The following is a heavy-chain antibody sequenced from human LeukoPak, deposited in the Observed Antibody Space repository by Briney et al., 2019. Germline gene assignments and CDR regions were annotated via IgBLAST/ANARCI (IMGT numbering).Heavy chain of an antibody. J-gene: IGHJ6*03. Sequence: PGGSLRLSCAASGFTFSSYWMSWVRQAPGKGLEWVANIKQDGSEKYYVDSVKGRFTISRDNAKNSLYLQMNSLRAEDTAVYYCARDSSEKYYYYMDVWGKGTTVTVSS. CDR1: GFTFSSYW. V-gene: IGHV3-7*01. CDR2: IKQDGSEK. CDR3: ARDSSEKYYYYMDV.